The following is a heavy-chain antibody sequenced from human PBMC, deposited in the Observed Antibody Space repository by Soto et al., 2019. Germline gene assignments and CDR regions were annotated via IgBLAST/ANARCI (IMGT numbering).Heavy chain of an antibody. D-gene: IGHD4-17*01. CDR2: IYYSGST. Sequence: QVQLQESGPGLVKPSETLSLTCTVSGGSISSYYWSWIRQPPGKGLEWIGYIYYSGSTNYNPSLKSRVTISVDTSKNQFSLKLSSVTAADTAVYYCSRFRTSVMAFDYWGQGTLVTVSS. CDR1: GGSISSYY. V-gene: IGHV4-59*01. J-gene: IGHJ4*02. CDR3: SRFRTSVMAFDY.